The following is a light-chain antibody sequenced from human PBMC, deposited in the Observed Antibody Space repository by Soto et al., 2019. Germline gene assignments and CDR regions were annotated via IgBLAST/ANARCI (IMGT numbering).Light chain of an antibody. CDR1: SNDVGLYNL. V-gene: IGLV2-23*01. Sequence: QSALTQPASVSGSPGQSITISCTGTSNDVGLYNLVSWYQQHPGKAPKHMIYEGSKRPSGVSNRFSGSKSGNTASLTISGLQAEDEADYYCCSYAGHTTSVFGTGTKLTVL. CDR2: EGS. CDR3: CSYAGHTTSV. J-gene: IGLJ1*01.